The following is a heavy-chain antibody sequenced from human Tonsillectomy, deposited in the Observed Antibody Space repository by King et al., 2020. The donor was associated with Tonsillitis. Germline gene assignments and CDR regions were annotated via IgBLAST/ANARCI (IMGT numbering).Heavy chain of an antibody. Sequence: VQLVESGGGVVQPGRSLRLSCAASGFTFSSYGMHWVRQAPGKGLEWVAVISYDGSNKYYAVSVKGRFTISSDNSKNTLYLQMNSLRAEDTAVYYCAKEWHIVVVTARPPFEYWGQGTLVTVSS. V-gene: IGHV3-30*18. CDR1: GFTFSSYG. CDR3: AKEWHIVVVTARPPFEY. CDR2: ISYDGSNK. D-gene: IGHD2-21*02. J-gene: IGHJ4*02.